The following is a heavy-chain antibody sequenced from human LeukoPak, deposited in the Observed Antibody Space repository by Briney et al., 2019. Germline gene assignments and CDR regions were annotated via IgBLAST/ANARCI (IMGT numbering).Heavy chain of an antibody. V-gene: IGHV4-59*01. J-gene: IGHJ5*02. CDR1: GGSISGYY. CDR3: ARTPGGNWFDP. Sequence: PLETLSLTCTVSGGSISGYYWSWIRQPPGKGLEWIGYIYYSGSTNYNPSLKSRVTISVDTSKNQFSLKLSSVTAADTAVYYCARTPGGNWFDPWGQGTLVTVSS. D-gene: IGHD3-16*01. CDR2: IYYSGST.